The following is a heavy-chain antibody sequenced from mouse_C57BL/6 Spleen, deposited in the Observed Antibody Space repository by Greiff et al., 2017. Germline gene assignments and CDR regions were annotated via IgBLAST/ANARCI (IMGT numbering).Heavy chain of an antibody. CDR1: GYTFTSYW. D-gene: IGHD2-3*01. CDR2: IHPNSGST. V-gene: IGHV1-64*01. Sequence: QVQLQQPGAELVKPGASVKLSCKASGYTFTSYWMHWVKQRPGQGLEWIGMIHPNSGSTNYNEKFKSKATLTVDKSSSTAYMQLRSLTSEDSAVYYCARAWEMVTPHAMDYWGQGTSVTVSS. J-gene: IGHJ4*01. CDR3: ARAWEMVTPHAMDY.